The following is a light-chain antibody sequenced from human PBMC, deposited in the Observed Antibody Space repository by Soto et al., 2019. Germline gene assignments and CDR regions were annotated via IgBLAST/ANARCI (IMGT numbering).Light chain of an antibody. CDR2: GAS. J-gene: IGKJ5*01. CDR1: ETVATN. CDR3: QQYNNWPIT. Sequence: EILITQSPATLSLSPGERATLSCWASETVATNLAWYQQKPGQAPRLLISGASTRATGVPARFSGSGSGTEFTLTINSLQSEDFAVYFCQQYNNWPITFGQGTRLEIK. V-gene: IGKV3-15*01.